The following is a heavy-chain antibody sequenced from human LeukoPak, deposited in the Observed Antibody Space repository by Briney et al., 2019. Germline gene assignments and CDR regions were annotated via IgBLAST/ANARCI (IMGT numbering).Heavy chain of an antibody. CDR2: IYYSGST. D-gene: IGHD2-2*01. V-gene: IGHV4-39*01. J-gene: IGHJ3*02. Sequence: SETLSLTCTVSGGSISSSSYYWGWIRQPPGKGLEWIGSIYYSGSTYYNPSLKSRVTISVDTSKNQFSLKLSSVTAADTAVYYCARLVDADAFDIWGQRTMHTVSS. CDR1: GGSISSSSYY. CDR3: ARLVDADAFDI.